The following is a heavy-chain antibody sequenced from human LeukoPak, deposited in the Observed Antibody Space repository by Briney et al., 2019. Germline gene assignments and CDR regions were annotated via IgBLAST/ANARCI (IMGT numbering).Heavy chain of an antibody. D-gene: IGHD6-19*01. CDR2: INTDGGIT. V-gene: IGHV3-74*01. Sequence: GGSLRLSCAASGFTFSGYWMHWVRQAPGTGLDWISRINTDGGITNYADSVKGRFTIPRDNPANTVHLQTHSPRADATAVYYCVRGAVATGVWFDPSGQGTLVTVSS. CDR1: GFTFSGYW. J-gene: IGHJ5*02. CDR3: VRGAVATGVWFDP.